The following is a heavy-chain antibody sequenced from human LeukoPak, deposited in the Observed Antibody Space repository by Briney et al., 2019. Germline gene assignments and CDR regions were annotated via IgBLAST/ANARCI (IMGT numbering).Heavy chain of an antibody. D-gene: IGHD3-3*01. CDR2: IYYRGSP. CDR1: GGSISSFY. Sequence: PSETLSLTCTVSGGSISSFYWSWIRQPPGKRLEWIGYIYYRGSPSYNPSLKSRVTISVDTSKNQFSLKLSSVTAADTAVYYCARSYDFWSGYTFDYWGQGTLVTVSS. CDR3: ARSYDFWSGYTFDY. J-gene: IGHJ4*02. V-gene: IGHV4-59*01.